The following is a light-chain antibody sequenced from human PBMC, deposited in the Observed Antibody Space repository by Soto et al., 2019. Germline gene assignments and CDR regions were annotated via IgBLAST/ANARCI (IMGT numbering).Light chain of an antibody. Sequence: EIVLTQSPGTLSLSPGERATLSCRASRRVAGNYLAWYQHRPGQAPRRLIYGISTRATGIPDRFSGSGSGTDFTLTISRLEPDDFAVYYCQQYGDSPRVTFGGGTKVEIK. CDR3: QQYGDSPRVT. V-gene: IGKV3-20*01. J-gene: IGKJ4*01. CDR2: GIS. CDR1: RRVAGNY.